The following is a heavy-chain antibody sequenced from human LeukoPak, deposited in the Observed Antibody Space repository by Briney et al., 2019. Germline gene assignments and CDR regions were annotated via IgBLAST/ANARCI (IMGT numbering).Heavy chain of an antibody. V-gene: IGHV3-9*01. Sequence: GGSLRLSCAVSGFNFDDYAMHWVRQAPGRGLEWVSGINWKTGNGIYVDSVKGRFAISRDNARNSLFLQMNSLRAEDTAVYYCVRDVSDENDSASRMHLDSWGQGTLVSVSS. CDR1: GFNFDDYA. CDR2: INWKTGNG. J-gene: IGHJ4*02. D-gene: IGHD2-15*01. CDR3: VRDVSDENDSASRMHLDS.